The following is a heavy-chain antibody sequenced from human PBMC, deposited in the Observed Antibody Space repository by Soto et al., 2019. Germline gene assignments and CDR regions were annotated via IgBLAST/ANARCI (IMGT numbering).Heavy chain of an antibody. CDR1: GGSISCSSYY. J-gene: IGHJ5*02. D-gene: IGHD2-15*01. CDR3: ARQRVVVAAANWFDP. Sequence: SETLSLTCTVSGGSISCSSYYWGWIRQPPGKGLEWIGSIYYSGSTYYNPSLKSRVTISVDTSKNQFSLKLSSVTAADTAVYYCARQRVVVAAANWFDPWGQGTLVTVSS. CDR2: IYYSGST. V-gene: IGHV4-39*01.